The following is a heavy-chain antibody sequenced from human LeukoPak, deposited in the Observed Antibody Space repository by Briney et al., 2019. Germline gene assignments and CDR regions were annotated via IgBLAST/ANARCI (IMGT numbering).Heavy chain of an antibody. CDR2: IYTSGST. D-gene: IGHD1-14*01. J-gene: IGHJ6*03. Sequence: SETLSLTCTVSGGSISSYYWSWIRQPAGKGLEWIGRIYTSGSTNYNPSLKSRVTISVDKSKNQFSLKLSSVTAADTAVYYCARASPDHTSYYYYYHMDVWGKGTTVTVSS. V-gene: IGHV4-4*07. CDR1: GGSISSYY. CDR3: ARASPDHTSYYYYYHMDV.